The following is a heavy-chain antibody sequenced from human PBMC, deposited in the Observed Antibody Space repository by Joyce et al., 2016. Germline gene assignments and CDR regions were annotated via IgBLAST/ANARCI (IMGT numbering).Heavy chain of an antibody. J-gene: IGHJ4*02. CDR1: GDSISSGYF. V-gene: IGHV4-38-2*02. Sequence: VQLQESGPGLVKPSETLPLTCDVSGDSISSGYFSGWVRQAPGKGLEWIANIYHNGKTYYNASLKSRVTISVDTSKNQLSLKLSSVTAADTAVYYCARDPQNFGFWGQGTLVIVSS. CDR3: ARDPQNFGF. D-gene: IGHD2/OR15-2a*01. CDR2: IYHNGKT.